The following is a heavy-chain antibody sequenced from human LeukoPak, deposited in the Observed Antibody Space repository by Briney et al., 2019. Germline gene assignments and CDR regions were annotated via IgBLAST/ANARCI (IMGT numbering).Heavy chain of an antibody. CDR3: ARESRSTSCHVDY. Sequence: SETLSLTCTVSGGSISSGGFYWSWIRQPPGKGLEWIGYIYYSGSTYFNPSLKSRVAISVDASKNQFSLNLSSVTAADTAVYYCARESRSTSCHVDYWGQGTLVTVSS. CDR2: IYYSGST. D-gene: IGHD2-2*01. CDR1: GGSISSGGFY. V-gene: IGHV4-31*03. J-gene: IGHJ4*02.